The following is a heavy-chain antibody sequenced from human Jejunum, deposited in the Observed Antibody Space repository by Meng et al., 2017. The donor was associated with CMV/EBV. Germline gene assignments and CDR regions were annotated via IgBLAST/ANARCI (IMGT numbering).Heavy chain of an antibody. CDR3: AREKADCSSFGCSGGYYLDY. D-gene: IGHD2-2*01. V-gene: IGHV4-4*07. CDR2: IYTSGST. CDR1: SGSISSYY. Sequence: LRSSGPGLVTPSATLSLPCTVSSGSISSYYWSWIRQPAGKGLEWIGRIYTSGSTDFNPSLKSRVTMSLDTSKNQFSLKVTSVTAADAAVYYCAREKADCSSFGCSGGYYLDYWGQGTLVTVSS. J-gene: IGHJ4*02.